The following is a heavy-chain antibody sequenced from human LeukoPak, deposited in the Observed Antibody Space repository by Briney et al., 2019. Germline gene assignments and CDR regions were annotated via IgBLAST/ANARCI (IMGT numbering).Heavy chain of an antibody. CDR3: AKTELRYFDWLFNYFDY. V-gene: IGHV3-23*01. CDR1: GFTFSSYG. D-gene: IGHD3-9*01. Sequence: GGSLRLSCAASGFTFSSYGMSWVRQAPGKGLEWVSAISGSGGSTCYADSVKGRFTISRDNSKNTLYLQMNSLRAEDTAVYYCAKTELRYFDWLFNYFDYWGQGALVTVSS. J-gene: IGHJ4*02. CDR2: ISGSGGST.